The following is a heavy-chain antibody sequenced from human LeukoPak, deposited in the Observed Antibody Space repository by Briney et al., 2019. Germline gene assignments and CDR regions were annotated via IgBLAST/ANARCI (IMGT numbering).Heavy chain of an antibody. CDR1: GYTFTSYG. D-gene: IGHD6-19*01. V-gene: IGHV1-18*01. CDR2: TSAYNGNT. J-gene: IGHJ6*02. Sequence: ASVKVSCKASGYTFTSYGISWVRQAPGQGLEWMGWTSAYNGNTNYAPKLQGRVTMTTDTSTSTAYMELRSLRSDDTAVYYCARLPTGIAVMGGYGMDVWGQGTTVTVSS. CDR3: ARLPTGIAVMGGYGMDV.